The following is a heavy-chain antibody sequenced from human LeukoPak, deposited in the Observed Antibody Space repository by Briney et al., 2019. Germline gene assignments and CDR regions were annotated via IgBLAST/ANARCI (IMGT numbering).Heavy chain of an antibody. J-gene: IGHJ4*02. CDR2: IYYSGST. Sequence: PSETLSLTCTVSGGSISSGGYYWSWIRQHPGKGLEWIGYIYYSGSTYYNPSLKSRVTISVDTSKNQFSLKLGSVTAADTAVYYCARGSPAALRGFDYWGQGTLVTVSS. CDR1: GGSISSGGYY. D-gene: IGHD2-2*01. V-gene: IGHV4-31*03. CDR3: ARGSPAALRGFDY.